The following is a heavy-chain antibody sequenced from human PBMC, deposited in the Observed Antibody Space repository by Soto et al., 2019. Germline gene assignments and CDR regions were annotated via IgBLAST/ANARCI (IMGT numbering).Heavy chain of an antibody. V-gene: IGHV3-48*01. CDR1: GFTFSHAW. CDR3: ARDGTTETTNYHYAMDV. D-gene: IGHD4-17*01. CDR2: IHSGGSRI. J-gene: IGHJ6*02. Sequence: EMHLVDSGGGLVKPGGSLRLSCAASGFTFSHAWMSWVRQAPGKGLEWVSYIHSGGSRIYYADSVKGRFTISRDNSKNSLFLQMNSLRAEDTAVYYCARDGTTETTNYHYAMDVWGQGTTVTVSS.